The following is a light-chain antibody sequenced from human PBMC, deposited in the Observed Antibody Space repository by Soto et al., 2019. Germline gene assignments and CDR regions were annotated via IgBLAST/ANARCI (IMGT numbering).Light chain of an antibody. CDR3: QVWDSSSDHRNV. V-gene: IGLV3-21*04. CDR1: NIGSKS. CDR2: DDN. Sequence: SYELTQPPSVSVAPGKTARITCGGNNIGSKSVHWYQQKPGQAPVVVIYDDNDRPSGIPERVSGSNFGNTATLTISRVEAGDEADYYCQVWDSSSDHRNVFGSGTQLTVL. J-gene: IGLJ6*01.